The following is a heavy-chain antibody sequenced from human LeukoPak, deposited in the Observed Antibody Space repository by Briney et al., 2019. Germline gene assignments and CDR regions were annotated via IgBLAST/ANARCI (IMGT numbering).Heavy chain of an antibody. CDR2: INTDGRST. CDR3: ARDFCTGGSCPIDY. Sequence: PGGSLRLSCSASGFTFINSWMHWVRQAPGKGLVWVSRINTDGRSTTYADSVKGRLTISRDNSKNTLYLQMNSLRPEDTAVYNCARDFCTGGSCPIDYWGQGTLVTVSS. V-gene: IGHV3-74*01. J-gene: IGHJ4*02. D-gene: IGHD2-15*01. CDR1: GFTFINSW.